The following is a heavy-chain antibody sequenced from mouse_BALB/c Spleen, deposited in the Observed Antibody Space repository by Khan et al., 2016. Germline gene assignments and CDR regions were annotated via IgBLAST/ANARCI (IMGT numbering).Heavy chain of an antibody. D-gene: IGHD4-1*02. CDR2: INPGSSTI. Sequence: EVQLLESGGGLVQPGGSLNLSCAASGFAFSRYWMSWARQAPGKGQEWIGEINPGSSTINYTPSLKDKFIISRENAKNTLYLQMSKVRSEDTALYYCARLATTGALDYWGQGTTLTVSS. CDR1: GFAFSRYW. CDR3: ARLATTGALDY. J-gene: IGHJ2*01. V-gene: IGHV4-2*02.